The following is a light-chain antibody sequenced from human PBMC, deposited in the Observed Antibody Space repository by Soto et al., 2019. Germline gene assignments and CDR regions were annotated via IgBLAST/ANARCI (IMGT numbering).Light chain of an antibody. J-gene: IGKJ2*01. CDR3: QQYNNWPPYT. CDR1: QSVSSN. Sequence: IVMTQSPATLSVSPGERVTLSCRATQSVSSNLAWYQQKPGQAPRLLIYDASTRATGIPARFSGSGSGTEFTLTISSLQSEDFAVYYCQQYNNWPPYTFGQGTKLEIK. V-gene: IGKV3-15*01. CDR2: DAS.